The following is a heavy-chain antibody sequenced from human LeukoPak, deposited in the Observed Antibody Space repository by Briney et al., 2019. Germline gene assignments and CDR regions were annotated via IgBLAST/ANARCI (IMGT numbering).Heavy chain of an antibody. CDR3: AKGPYCSSTSCYWHDAFDI. V-gene: IGHV3-23*01. CDR2: ISGSGGST. D-gene: IGHD2-2*01. J-gene: IGHJ3*02. Sequence: GSLSPSCAASGFPFSSYAMSWVRQAPGKGLEWVSAISGSGGSTYYADSVKGRFTISRDNSKNTLYLQMNSLRAEDTAVYYCAKGPYCSSTSCYWHDAFDIWGQGTMVTVSS. CDR1: GFPFSSYA.